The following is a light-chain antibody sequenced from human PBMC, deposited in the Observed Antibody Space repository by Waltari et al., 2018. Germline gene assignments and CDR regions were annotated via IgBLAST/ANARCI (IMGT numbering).Light chain of an antibody. CDR2: DAS. CDR3: QKYGTLPAT. V-gene: IGKV3-20*01. CDR1: QSVSRT. J-gene: IGKJ1*01. Sequence: EIVLTQSPGTLSLSPGERATLSCRASQSVSRTLAWYQRKPGQAPRHLIYDASTRATGNPDRFRGSGSGTDFSLTISRQEPEDFAVYYCQKYGTLPATFGQGTKVEVK.